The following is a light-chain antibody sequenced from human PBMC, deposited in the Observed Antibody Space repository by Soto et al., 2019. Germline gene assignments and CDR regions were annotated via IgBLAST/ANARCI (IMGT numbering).Light chain of an antibody. J-gene: IGKJ3*01. CDR3: QEYGGSPFT. CDR1: QSVRSGY. Sequence: EIVLTQSPGTLSLSLGDRPTISCRASQSVRSGYLTWYQQKPGQAPRLLIYEIARRVTGIPDRFGGSGSGTDFNLSISRLEPEDFAVYYCQEYGGSPFTFGPGTKEDIK. CDR2: EIA. V-gene: IGKV3-20*01.